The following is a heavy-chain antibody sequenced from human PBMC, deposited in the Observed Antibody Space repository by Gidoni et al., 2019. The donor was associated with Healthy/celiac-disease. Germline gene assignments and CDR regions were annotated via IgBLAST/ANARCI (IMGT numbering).Heavy chain of an antibody. Sequence: QVQLVESGGGVVQPGRYLRLSCAASGFTFSSDGMHWVSQAPGKGLEWVAVIWYDGSNKYYADSVKGRFTISRDNSKNTLYLQMNSLRAEDTAVYYCARGWLEDFDYWGQGTLVTVSS. J-gene: IGHJ4*02. CDR3: ARGWLEDFDY. D-gene: IGHD2-15*01. CDR1: GFTFSSDG. CDR2: IWYDGSNK. V-gene: IGHV3-33*08.